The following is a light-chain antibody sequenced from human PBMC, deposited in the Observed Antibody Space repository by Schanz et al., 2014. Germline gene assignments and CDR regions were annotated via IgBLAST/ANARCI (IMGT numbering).Light chain of an antibody. Sequence: PGERATLSCRASQSVTSKYLSWYQQIPGQAPRLLIYGTSNRASGIPERFSGSGSGRDFTLTISRLEPEDFAMYYCQQYGSSPPSDTFGQGTKLEIK. CDR3: QQYGSSPPSDT. J-gene: IGKJ2*01. CDR2: GTS. V-gene: IGKV3-20*01. CDR1: QSVTSKY.